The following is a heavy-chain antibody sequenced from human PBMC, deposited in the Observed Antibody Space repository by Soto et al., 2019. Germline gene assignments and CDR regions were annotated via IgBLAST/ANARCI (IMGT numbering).Heavy chain of an antibody. V-gene: IGHV1-18*01. CDR2: ISSYNGWT. Sequence: VHLVQSGAEVKTPGASVKVSCKASGYNFTTYGISWVRQAPGQGLEWMGWISSYNGWTHFAQKLKGRVTMTTDTSTSTTYMELRSLRPDDTAVYYCARDYFDVSGHYYDLFDIWGQGTMVTVSS. D-gene: IGHD3-22*01. CDR1: GYNFTTYG. CDR3: ARDYFDVSGHYYDLFDI. J-gene: IGHJ3*02.